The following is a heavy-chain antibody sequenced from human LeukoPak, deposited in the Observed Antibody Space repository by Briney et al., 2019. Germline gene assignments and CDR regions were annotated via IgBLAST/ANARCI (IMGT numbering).Heavy chain of an antibody. CDR2: MSPNSGNT. J-gene: IGHJ6*03. V-gene: IGHV1-8*01. D-gene: IGHD5-18*01. CDR3: AREPRGDTAMVTGPYYYYYYMDV. CDR1: GYTFTSYD. Sequence: ASVKVSCKASGYTFTSYDINWVRQATGQGLEWMGWMSPNSGNTGYAQKFQGRVTMTRNTSISTAYMELSSLRSEDTAVYYCAREPRGDTAMVTGPYYYYYYMDVWGKGTTVTVSS.